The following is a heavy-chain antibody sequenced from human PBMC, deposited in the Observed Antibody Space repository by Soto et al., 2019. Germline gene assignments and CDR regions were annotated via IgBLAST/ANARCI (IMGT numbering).Heavy chain of an antibody. D-gene: IGHD3-9*01. V-gene: IGHV1-69*08. CDR1: GGTFSSYT. Sequence: QVQLVQSGAEVKKPGSSVKVSCKASGGTFSSYTISWVRQAPGQGLEWMGRIIPILGIANYAQKFQGRVTITADKSTSTAYMELSSLRSEDTAVYYCARDQYYDTLTATYYYYGMDVWGQGTTVTVSS. CDR2: IIPILGIA. J-gene: IGHJ6*02. CDR3: ARDQYYDTLTATYYYYGMDV.